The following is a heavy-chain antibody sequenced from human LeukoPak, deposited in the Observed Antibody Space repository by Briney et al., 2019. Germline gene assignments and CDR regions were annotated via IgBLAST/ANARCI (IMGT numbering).Heavy chain of an antibody. CDR2: ISGSGGST. CDR1: GFTFSSYA. CDR3: ARAHDDAFDI. V-gene: IGHV3-23*01. J-gene: IGHJ3*02. Sequence: GGSLRLSCAASGFTFSSYAMSWVRQAPGKGLEWVSAISGSGGSTYYADSVKGRFTISRDNAKNSLYLQMNSLRAEDTAVYYCARAHDDAFDIWGQGTMVTVSS.